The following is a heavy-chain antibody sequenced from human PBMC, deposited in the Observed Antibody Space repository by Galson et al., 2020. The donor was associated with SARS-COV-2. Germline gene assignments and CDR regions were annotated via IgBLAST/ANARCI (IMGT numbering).Heavy chain of an antibody. V-gene: IGHV4-34*01. CDR2: INHSGST. D-gene: IGHD4-17*01. CDR3: ARGTRYGYYYYGMDV. CDR1: GGSFSGYY. J-gene: IGHJ6*02. Sequence: SETLSLTCAVYGGSFSGYYWSWIRQPPGKGLECIGEINHSGSTNYNPSLKSRVTISVDTSKNQFSLKLSSVTAADTAAYYCARGTRYGYYYYGMDVWGQGTPVIVSS.